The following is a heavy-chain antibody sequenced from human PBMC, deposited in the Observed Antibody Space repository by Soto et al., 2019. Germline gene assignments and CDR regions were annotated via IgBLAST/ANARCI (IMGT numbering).Heavy chain of an antibody. CDR3: ARYLDYMGWWFDP. J-gene: IGHJ5*02. CDR1: GVTFSSYT. D-gene: IGHD4-4*01. Sequence: QVQLVQSGAEVKKPGSSVKVSCKASGVTFSSYTISWVRQAPGQGLEWMGRIIPILGIANYAQKFQGRVTITADKSTSTAYLELSRLRCEDTAVYYCARYLDYMGWWFDPWGQGTLVTVSS. V-gene: IGHV1-69*02. CDR2: IIPILGIA.